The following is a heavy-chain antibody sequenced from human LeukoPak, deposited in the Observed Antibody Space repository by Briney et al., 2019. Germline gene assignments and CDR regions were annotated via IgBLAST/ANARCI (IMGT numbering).Heavy chain of an antibody. CDR3: ARWSDINHALDV. CDR1: GASINSYY. V-gene: IGHV4-59*01. CDR2: IHYSGSA. Sequence: PSETLSLTCTVSGASINSYYWNWIRQPPGKGLEWIGYIHYSGSANYNPSLKSRVTMSVDTSKIQFSLHLSSVTAADTAVYYCARWSDINHALDVWGQGTMVTVSS. D-gene: IGHD5-12*01. J-gene: IGHJ3*01.